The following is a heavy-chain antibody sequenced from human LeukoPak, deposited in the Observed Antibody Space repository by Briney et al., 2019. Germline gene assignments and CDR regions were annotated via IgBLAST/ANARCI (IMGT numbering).Heavy chain of an antibody. V-gene: IGHV4-61*01. J-gene: IGHJ5*02. CDR2: IYYSGST. D-gene: IGHD6-25*01. Sequence: SETLSLTCTVSGGSVSSGSYYWSWIRQPPGEGLEWIGYIYYSGSTNYNPSLKSRVTISVDTSKNQFSLKLSSVTAADTAVYYCARERAAGWFDPWGQGTLVTVSS. CDR3: ARERAAGWFDP. CDR1: GGSVSSGSYY.